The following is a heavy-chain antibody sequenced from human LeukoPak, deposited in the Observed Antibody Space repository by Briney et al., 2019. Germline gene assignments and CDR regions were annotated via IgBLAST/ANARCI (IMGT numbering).Heavy chain of an antibody. J-gene: IGHJ6*02. D-gene: IGHD2-21*01. CDR1: GGSISSYY. Sequence: SETLSLTCTVSGGSISSYYWSWIRQPPGKGLEWIGYIYHSGSTYYNPSLKSRVTISVDRSKNQFSLKLSSVTAADTAVYCCARITFVVEGYGMDVWGQGTTVTVSS. V-gene: IGHV4-59*12. CDR2: IYHSGST. CDR3: ARITFVVEGYGMDV.